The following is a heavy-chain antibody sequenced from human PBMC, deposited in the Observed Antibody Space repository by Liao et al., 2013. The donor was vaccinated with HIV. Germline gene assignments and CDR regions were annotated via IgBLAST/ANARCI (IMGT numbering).Heavy chain of an antibody. CDR1: GGSISSGSYY. Sequence: QVQLQESGPGLLKPSQTLSLTCTVSGGSISSGSYYWSWIRQPAGKGLEWIGRIYVTGSTNYNPSLKSRVTISVDTSKNQFSLKLSSVTAADMAVYYCARGALWFGDQNWFDPGAREPWSPSPQ. J-gene: IGHJ5*02. CDR3: ARGALWFGDQNWFDP. CDR2: IYVTGST. D-gene: IGHD3-10*01. V-gene: IGHV4-61*02.